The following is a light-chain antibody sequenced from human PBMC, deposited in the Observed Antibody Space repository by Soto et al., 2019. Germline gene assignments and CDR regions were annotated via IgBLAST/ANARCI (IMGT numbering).Light chain of an antibody. CDR3: CSYAGTYTLWV. CDR1: SSDVGGYNF. Sequence: QSALTQPRSVSGSPGQSVTISCTGTSSDVGGYNFVSWYQQYPGKAPKLIIYDVSKRPSGVPDRFSGSKSGNTASLTISGLQAEDEADYHCCSYAGTYTLWVFDGGTKLTVL. V-gene: IGLV2-11*01. J-gene: IGLJ3*02. CDR2: DVS.